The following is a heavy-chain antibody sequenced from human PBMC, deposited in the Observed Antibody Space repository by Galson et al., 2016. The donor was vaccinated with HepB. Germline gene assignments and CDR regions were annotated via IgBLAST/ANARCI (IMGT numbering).Heavy chain of an antibody. Sequence: SVKVSCKASGYTFTNYYIHWVRQAPGQGLEWMGIINPSGGTIRYAQKFQGRVTMTRDTSTSTVYMELSSLRSEDTAVFYCARYGSGSFDLWGQGTLVTVSS. CDR2: INPSGGTI. D-gene: IGHD3-10*01. CDR1: GYTFTNYY. CDR3: ARYGSGSFDL. V-gene: IGHV1-46*01. J-gene: IGHJ4*02.